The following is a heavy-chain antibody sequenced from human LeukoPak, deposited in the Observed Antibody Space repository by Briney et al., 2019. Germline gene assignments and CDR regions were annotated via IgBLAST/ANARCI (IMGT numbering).Heavy chain of an antibody. V-gene: IGHV3-23*01. D-gene: IGHD2-2*01. J-gene: IGHJ4*02. CDR1: GFTFSSYA. CDR2: ISGSGGST. Sequence: GGSLRLSCAASGFTFSSYAMSWVRQAPGKGLEWVSAISGSGGSTYYADSVKGRFTISRDNSKNTLYLQMNSLRAEDTAAYYCAKWVYYCSSTSCYFDYWGQGTLVTVSS. CDR3: AKWVYYCSSTSCYFDY.